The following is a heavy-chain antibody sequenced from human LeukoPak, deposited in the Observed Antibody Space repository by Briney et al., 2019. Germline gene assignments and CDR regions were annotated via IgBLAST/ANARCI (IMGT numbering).Heavy chain of an antibody. Sequence: GGSLRLSCAASGFTVSSNYMSWVRQAPGKGLEWVSVIYSGGSTYYADSVKGRFTISRDNSKNTLYLQMNSLRAEDTAVYYCARIRRDGYNRGSFDYWGQGTLVTVSS. CDR1: GFTVSSNY. CDR2: IYSGGST. CDR3: ARIRRDGYNRGSFDY. V-gene: IGHV3-53*01. J-gene: IGHJ4*02. D-gene: IGHD5-24*01.